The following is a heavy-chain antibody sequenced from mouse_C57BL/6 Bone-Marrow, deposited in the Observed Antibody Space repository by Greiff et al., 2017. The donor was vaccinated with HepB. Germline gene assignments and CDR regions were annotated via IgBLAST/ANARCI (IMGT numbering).Heavy chain of an antibody. CDR3: ARGWFPFAY. CDR2: ISYDGSN. Sequence: EVQRVESGPGLVKPSQSLSLTCSVTGYSITSGYYWNWIRQFPGNKLEWMGYISYDGSNNYNPSLKNRISITRDTSKNQFFLKLNSVTTEDTATYYCARGWFPFAYWGQGTLVTVSA. V-gene: IGHV3-6*01. J-gene: IGHJ3*01. D-gene: IGHD1-1*02. CDR1: GYSITSGYY.